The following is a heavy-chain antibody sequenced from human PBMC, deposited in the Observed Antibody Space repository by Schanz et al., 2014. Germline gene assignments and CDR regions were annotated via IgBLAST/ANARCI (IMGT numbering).Heavy chain of an antibody. D-gene: IGHD5-12*01. CDR1: GFTFSSYG. CDR2: LWNDGSDK. Sequence: QEQLVESGGGVVQPGRSLRLSCAASGFTFSSYGMHWVRQAPGKGLEWVAVLWNDGSDKYYADSVKGRFTISRDNSKNTLYLQMNSLRAEDTAIYYCAKDMARGGYNWVFDSWGQGTLVTVSS. CDR3: AKDMARGGYNWVFDS. J-gene: IGHJ4*02. V-gene: IGHV3-33*06.